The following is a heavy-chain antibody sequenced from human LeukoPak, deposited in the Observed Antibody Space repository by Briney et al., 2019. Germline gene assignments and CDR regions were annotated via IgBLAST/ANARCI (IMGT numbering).Heavy chain of an antibody. CDR1: GGSISSGGYY. CDR3: AHSQGYYYDSSGPITEAFDI. J-gene: IGHJ3*02. D-gene: IGHD3-22*01. V-gene: IGHV4-31*03. CDR2: ICYSGST. Sequence: PSETLSLTCTVSGGSISSGGYYWSWIRQHPGKGLEWIGYICYSGSTYYNPSLKSRVTISVDTSKNQFSLKLSSVTAADTAVYYCAHSQGYYYDSSGPITEAFDIWGQGTMVTVSS.